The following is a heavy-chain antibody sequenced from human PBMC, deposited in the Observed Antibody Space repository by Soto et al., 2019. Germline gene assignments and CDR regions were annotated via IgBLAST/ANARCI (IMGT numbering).Heavy chain of an antibody. D-gene: IGHD1-26*01. J-gene: IGHJ4*02. CDR1: GFTFSSYA. CDR3: ASAPLEWELPFDY. CDR2: ISYDGSNK. Sequence: QVQLVESGGGVVQPGRSLRLSCAASGFTFSSYAMHWVRQAPGKVLEWVAVISYDGSNKYYADSVKGRFTISRDNSKNTLYLQMNSLRAEDTAVYYCASAPLEWELPFDYWGQGTLVTVSS. V-gene: IGHV3-30-3*01.